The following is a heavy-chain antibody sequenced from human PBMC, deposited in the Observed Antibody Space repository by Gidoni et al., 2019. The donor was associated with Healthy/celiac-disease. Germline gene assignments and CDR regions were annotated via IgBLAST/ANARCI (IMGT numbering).Heavy chain of an antibody. CDR3: GRVEPIAAAGIDN. D-gene: IGHD6-13*01. V-gene: IGHV4-4*07. Sequence: QVQLQESGPGLVKPSETLSLTCLVPGGPISSYYWRWIRQPAGKGREWIGRIYTSGRTNYNPSLKSRVTMSVDTSKNQFSLKLSSVTAADTAVYYCGRVEPIAAAGIDNWGQGTLVTVSS. CDR1: GGPISSYY. J-gene: IGHJ4*02. CDR2: IYTSGRT.